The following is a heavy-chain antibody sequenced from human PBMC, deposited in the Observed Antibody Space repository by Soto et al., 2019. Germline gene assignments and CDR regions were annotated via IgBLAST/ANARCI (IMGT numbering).Heavy chain of an antibody. J-gene: IGHJ6*02. CDR3: ARDVAATRLYYYGMDV. CDR1: GFTFSSYG. D-gene: IGHD6-6*01. V-gene: IGHV3-33*01. CDR2: IWYDGTNK. Sequence: QVQLVESGGGVVQPGRSLRLSCAASGFTFSSYGMHWVRQAPGKGLEWVAVIWYDGTNKYFGDSVKGRFTISRDNSKNTLYLQMNSLRAEDTAVYYCARDVAATRLYYYGMDVWGQGTTVTVSS.